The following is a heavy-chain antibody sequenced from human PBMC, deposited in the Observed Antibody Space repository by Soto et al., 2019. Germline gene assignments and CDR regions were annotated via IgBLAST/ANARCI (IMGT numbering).Heavy chain of an antibody. Sequence: SETLSLTCTVSGGSISSYYWSWIRQPPGKGLEWIGYIYYSGSTNYNPSLKSRVTISVDTSKNQFSLKLSSVTAADTAVYYCARRSLQDAYYYYYYMDVWGKGTTVTVSS. CDR2: IYYSGST. CDR3: ARRSLQDAYYYYYYMDV. CDR1: GGSISSYY. D-gene: IGHD4-4*01. V-gene: IGHV4-59*08. J-gene: IGHJ6*03.